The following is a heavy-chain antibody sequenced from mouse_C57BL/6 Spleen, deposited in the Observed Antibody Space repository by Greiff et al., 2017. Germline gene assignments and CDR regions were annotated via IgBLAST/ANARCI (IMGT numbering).Heavy chain of an antibody. CDR3: AREDYYGSSYFDY. V-gene: IGHV5-4*01. CDR1: GFTFSSYA. D-gene: IGHD1-1*01. Sequence: EVQRVESGGGLVKPGGSLKLSCAASGFTFSSYAMSWVRQTPEKRLAWVATISDGGSYTYYPDNVKGRFTISRDNAKNNLYLQMSHLKSEDTAMYYCAREDYYGSSYFDYWGQGTTLTVSS. CDR2: ISDGGSYT. J-gene: IGHJ2*01.